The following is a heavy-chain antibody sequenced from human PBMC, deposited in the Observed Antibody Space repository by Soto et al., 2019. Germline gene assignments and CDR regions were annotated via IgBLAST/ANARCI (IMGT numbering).Heavy chain of an antibody. CDR1: GFTFSSYS. J-gene: IGHJ3*02. V-gene: IGHV3-48*02. Sequence: GGSLRLSCAASGFTFSSYSMNWVRQAPGKGLEWVSYISSSSSTIYYADSVKGRFTISRDNAKNSLYLQMNSLRDEDTAVYYCARDRGRPPWYDSSGYYRDAFDIWGQGTMVTVSS. CDR3: ARDRGRPPWYDSSGYYRDAFDI. CDR2: ISSSSSTI. D-gene: IGHD3-22*01.